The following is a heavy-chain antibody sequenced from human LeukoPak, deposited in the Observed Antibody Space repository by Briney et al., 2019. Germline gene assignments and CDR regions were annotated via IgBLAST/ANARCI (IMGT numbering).Heavy chain of an antibody. D-gene: IGHD1-1*01. J-gene: IGHJ3*02. Sequence: ASVKVSCKASGGTFSSYAISWVRQAPGQGLEWMGRIIPIFGIANYAQKFQGRVTITADKSTSTAYMELSGLRSEDTAVYYCAIPGTTGTTGDAFDIWGQGTMVTVSS. CDR1: GGTFSSYA. V-gene: IGHV1-69*04. CDR3: AIPGTTGTTGDAFDI. CDR2: IIPIFGIA.